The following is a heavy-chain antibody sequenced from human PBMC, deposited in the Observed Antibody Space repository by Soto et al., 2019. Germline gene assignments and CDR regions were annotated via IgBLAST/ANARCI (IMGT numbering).Heavy chain of an antibody. CDR3: ARDPGHYYGSGSFGFLDY. J-gene: IGHJ4*02. V-gene: IGHV3-21*01. CDR2: ISSSSSYI. CDR1: GFSFSSYS. D-gene: IGHD3-10*01. Sequence: EVQLVESGGGLVKPGGSLRLSCAASGFSFSSYSMNWVRQAPGKGLEWVSSISSSSSYIYYADSVKGRFTISRDNAKNSXXLQMSSLRAEDTAVYYCARDPGHYYGSGSFGFLDYWGQGTLVTVSS.